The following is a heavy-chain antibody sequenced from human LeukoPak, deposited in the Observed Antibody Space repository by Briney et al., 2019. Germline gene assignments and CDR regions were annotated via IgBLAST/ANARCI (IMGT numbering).Heavy chain of an antibody. CDR1: GFTFTSYA. J-gene: IGHJ4*02. CDR3: AKQSAGSAAWYSLHYDF. Sequence: GGSLRLSCAASGFTFTSYAMSWVRQAPGKGLEWVSAISGGGGSTYYADSVKGRFSISRDNSKDTLYLQMNGLRAEDAAVYFCAKQSAGSAAWYSLHYDFWGQGTLVTVSS. D-gene: IGHD6-13*01. V-gene: IGHV3-23*01. CDR2: ISGGGGST.